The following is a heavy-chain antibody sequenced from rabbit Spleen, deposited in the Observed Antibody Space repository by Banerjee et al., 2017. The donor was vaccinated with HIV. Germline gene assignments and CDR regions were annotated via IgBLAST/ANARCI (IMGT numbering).Heavy chain of an antibody. J-gene: IGHJ4*01. Sequence: QSLEESGGGLVKPGASLTLTCKASGFSFNSGYDMCWVRQAPGKGLEWIACIYAGSSGNTYSAIWAKGRFTISRDNAQNTVDLQINSLTAADTATYFCARDYNSGWDLWGPGTLVTVS. CDR3: ARDYNSGWDL. D-gene: IGHD4-1*01. CDR2: IYAGSSGNT. V-gene: IGHV1S40*01. CDR1: GFSFNSGYD.